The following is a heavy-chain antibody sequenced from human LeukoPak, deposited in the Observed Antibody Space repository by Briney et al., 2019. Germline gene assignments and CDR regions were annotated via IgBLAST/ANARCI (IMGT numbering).Heavy chain of an antibody. CDR2: IRYDGSNK. V-gene: IGHV3-30*02. CDR1: GFTFSTYP. J-gene: IGHJ4*02. D-gene: IGHD1-26*01. Sequence: QSGGSLRLSCAASGFTFSTYPMHWVRQAPGKGLERVAFIRYDGSNKYYADSVKGRFTISRDNSKNTLYLQMNSLRAEDTAVYYCAKDHLWGRIVGAKHFDYWGQGTLVTVSS. CDR3: AKDHLWGRIVGAKHFDY.